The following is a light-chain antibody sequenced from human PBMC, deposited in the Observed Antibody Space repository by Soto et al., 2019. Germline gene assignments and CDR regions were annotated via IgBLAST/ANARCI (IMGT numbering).Light chain of an antibody. Sequence: IVMTQSPATLSVSPWERATLSCRASQSVFSSLAWYQQRPGQAPRLLIYGSATRATGIPDRFSGSGSGTEFTLTISSLQSEDSAVYYCQQYHSWPAFGQGTKVDIK. V-gene: IGKV3-15*01. J-gene: IGKJ1*01. CDR1: QSVFSS. CDR3: QQYHSWPA. CDR2: GSA.